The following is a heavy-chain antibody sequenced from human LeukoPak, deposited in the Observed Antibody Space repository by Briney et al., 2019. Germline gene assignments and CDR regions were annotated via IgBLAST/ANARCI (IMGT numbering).Heavy chain of an antibody. CDR2: IYYSGST. D-gene: IGHD1-26*01. CDR3: ARGLRWDLTISGTSTFYY. J-gene: IGHJ4*02. V-gene: IGHV4-39*01. CDR1: GVSIRSSSFY. Sequence: SETLSLTCTVSGVSIRSSSFYWGWIRQPPGKGLEWIGSIYYSGSTHYRPSLKSRVTMSVDTSKNQFSLRLSSVTAADTAVYYCARGLRWDLTISGTSTFYYWGQGSLVTVSS.